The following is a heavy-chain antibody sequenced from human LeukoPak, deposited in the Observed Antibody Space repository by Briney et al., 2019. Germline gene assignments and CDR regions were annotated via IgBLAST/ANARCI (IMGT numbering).Heavy chain of an antibody. J-gene: IGHJ6*03. CDR2: IYYSGST. V-gene: IGHV4-39*01. CDR1: GGSISSSSYY. Sequence: SETLSLTCTVSGGSISSSSYYWGWIRQPPGKGLEWVGSIYYSGSTYYNPSLKSRVTISVDTSKNRFSLKLSSVTAADTAVYYCARCPAVYDFWSGYSQDYYYMDVGGKGTTVTVSS. CDR3: ARCPAVYDFWSGYSQDYYYMDV. D-gene: IGHD3-3*01.